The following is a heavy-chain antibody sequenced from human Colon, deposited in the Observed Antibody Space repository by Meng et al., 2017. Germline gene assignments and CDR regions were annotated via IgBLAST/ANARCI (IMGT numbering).Heavy chain of an antibody. Sequence: LSLTCEVSGFTFRSYWMSWVRQVPGKGLEWVANINEDGSEKYHVDSVRGRFTISRDNDKKSVDLQMNRLTVEDTAMYYCARDRAETAETTDHAFDIWGQGTMVTVSS. V-gene: IGHV3-7*01. CDR1: GFTFRSYW. J-gene: IGHJ3*02. CDR3: ARDRAETAETTDHAFDI. D-gene: IGHD1-14*01. CDR2: INEDGSEK.